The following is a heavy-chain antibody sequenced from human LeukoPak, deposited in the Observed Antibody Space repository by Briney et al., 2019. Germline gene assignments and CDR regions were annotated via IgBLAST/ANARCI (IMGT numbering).Heavy chain of an antibody. CDR2: IYTSGST. D-gene: IGHD3-10*01. V-gene: IGHV4-4*07. J-gene: IGHJ4*02. CDR1: GGSISSYY. Sequence: SETLSLTCNVSGGSISSYYWSWIRQPAGKGLEWIGRIYTSGSTNYNPSLKSRVTMSVDTSKNQFSLKLSSVTAADTAVYYCARDSYYYGSGSLFDYWGQGTLVTVSS. CDR3: ARDSYYYGSGSLFDY.